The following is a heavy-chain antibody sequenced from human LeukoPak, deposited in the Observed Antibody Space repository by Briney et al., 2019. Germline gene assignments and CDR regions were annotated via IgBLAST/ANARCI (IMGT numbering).Heavy chain of an antibody. D-gene: IGHD5-24*01. V-gene: IGHV5-51*01. J-gene: IGHJ4*02. Sequence: GESLKISCKGSGYSFTSYWIGWVRQMPGKGLEWMGIIYPGDSDTRYSPSFQGQVTISADKSITTAYLQWSSLKASDTAIYYCARLTQEDGHFFDYWGQGTLVTVSS. CDR2: IYPGDSDT. CDR3: ARLTQEDGHFFDY. CDR1: GYSFTSYW.